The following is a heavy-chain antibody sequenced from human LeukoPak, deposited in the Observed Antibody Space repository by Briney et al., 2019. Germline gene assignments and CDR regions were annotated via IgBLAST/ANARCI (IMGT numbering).Heavy chain of an antibody. CDR3: ARVGSDHPYYFDQ. CDR2: ISSSSRTI. D-gene: IGHD6-6*01. Sequence: GGSLRLSCAASGFTFSTYSMNWVRQAPGKGPECISYISSSSRTIYYADSVKGRFTISRDNAKNSLYLQMNSLRDDDTAVYYCARVGSDHPYYFDQWGQETLVTVSA. CDR1: GFTFSTYS. V-gene: IGHV3-48*02. J-gene: IGHJ4*02.